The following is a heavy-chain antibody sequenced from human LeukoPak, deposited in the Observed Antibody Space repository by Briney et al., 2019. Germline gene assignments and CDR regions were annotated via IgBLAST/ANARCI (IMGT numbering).Heavy chain of an antibody. Sequence: MASETLSLTCTVSGGSISSYYWSWIRQPPGKGLEWIGYIYYSGSTNYNPSLKSRVTISVDTSRNQFSLKLSSVTAADTAVYYCARVRRSITIFGVVIPHPYYFDYWGQGTLVTVSS. V-gene: IGHV4-59*01. CDR2: IYYSGST. J-gene: IGHJ4*02. D-gene: IGHD3-3*01. CDR1: GGSISSYY. CDR3: ARVRRSITIFGVVIPHPYYFDY.